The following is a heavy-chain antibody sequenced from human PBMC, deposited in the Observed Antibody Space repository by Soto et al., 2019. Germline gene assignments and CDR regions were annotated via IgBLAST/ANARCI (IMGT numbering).Heavy chain of an antibody. V-gene: IGHV3-7*05. D-gene: IGHD6-6*01. Sequence: GGSLRLSCAASGFTFSSYWMSWVRQAPGKGLEWVANIKQDGSEKYYVDSVKGRFTISRDNAKNSLYLQMNSLRAEDTAVYYCARSGSSSADAFDIWGQWTMVTVSS. CDR2: IKQDGSEK. CDR3: ARSGSSSADAFDI. J-gene: IGHJ3*02. CDR1: GFTFSSYW.